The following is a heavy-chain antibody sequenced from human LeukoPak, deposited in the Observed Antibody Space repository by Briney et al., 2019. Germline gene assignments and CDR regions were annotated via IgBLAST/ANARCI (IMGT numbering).Heavy chain of an antibody. CDR3: ARYGSGTYPRFDY. CDR1: GGSISGYY. Sequence: PSETLSLTCTVSGGSISGYYWSWNRQSPGKGLEWIAYIYNSGSTNYSPSLQSRVTISVDTSKNQFSLNLSSVTAADTAVYYCARYGSGTYPRFDYWGQGTLVTVSS. J-gene: IGHJ4*02. CDR2: IYNSGST. D-gene: IGHD3-10*01. V-gene: IGHV4-59*08.